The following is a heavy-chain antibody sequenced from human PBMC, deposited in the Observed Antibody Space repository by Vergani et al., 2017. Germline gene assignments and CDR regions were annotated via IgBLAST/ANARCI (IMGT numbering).Heavy chain of an antibody. CDR3: ARDNKHRRPRALDL. D-gene: IGHD2/OR15-2a*01. Sequence: QVQLQESGPGLVKPSQTLSLTCTVSGASINNDFYYLHRIRQPAGKGLEWIGRIYVSGINDYNSSLQRRVSMSVDTSKNQFSLTLTTVTAADTAVYYCARDNKHRRPRALDLWGQGTMVTVSS. J-gene: IGHJ3*01. CDR1: GASINNDFYY. V-gene: IGHV4-61*02. CDR2: IYVSGIN.